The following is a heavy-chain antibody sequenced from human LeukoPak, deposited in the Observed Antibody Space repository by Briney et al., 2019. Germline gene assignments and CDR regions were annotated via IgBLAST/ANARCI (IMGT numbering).Heavy chain of an antibody. CDR2: IYYSGST. J-gene: IGHJ4*02. Sequence: SETLSLTCTVSGGSISSYYWSWIRQPPGKGLQWLGYIYYSGSTNYNPSLTSRVTMSVDTSKNQFSLKLSSVTAADTAVYYCARKYGDSWGQGTLVTVSS. V-gene: IGHV4-59*01. CDR3: ARKYGDS. CDR1: GGSISSYY. D-gene: IGHD4-17*01.